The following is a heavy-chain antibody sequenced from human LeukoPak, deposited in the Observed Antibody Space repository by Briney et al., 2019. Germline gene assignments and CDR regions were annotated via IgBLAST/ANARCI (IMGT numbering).Heavy chain of an antibody. CDR1: GGSISSYY. D-gene: IGHD3-10*01. CDR2: IYYSGST. V-gene: IGHV4-59*01. CDR3: ARDGTGFGELLS. Sequence: PSETLSLTCTVSGGSISSYYWSWIRQPPGKGLEWIGYIYYSGSTNYNPSLKSQVTISVDTSKNQFSLKLSSVTAADTAVYYCARDGTGFGELLSWGQGTLVTVSS. J-gene: IGHJ4*02.